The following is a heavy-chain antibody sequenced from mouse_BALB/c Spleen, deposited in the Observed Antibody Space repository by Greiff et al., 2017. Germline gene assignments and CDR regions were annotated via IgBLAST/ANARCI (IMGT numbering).Heavy chain of an antibody. CDR1: GYTFTDYW. CDR3: ALRWLLGAMDY. J-gene: IGHJ4*01. CDR2: IDTSDSYT. V-gene: IGHV1-69*01. Sequence: QVQLQQPGAELVMPGASVKMSCKASGYTFTDYWMHWVKQRPGQGLEWIGAIDTSDSYTSYNQKFKGKATLTVDESSSTAYMQLSSLTSEDSAVYYCALRWLLGAMDYWGQGTSVTVSS. D-gene: IGHD2-3*01.